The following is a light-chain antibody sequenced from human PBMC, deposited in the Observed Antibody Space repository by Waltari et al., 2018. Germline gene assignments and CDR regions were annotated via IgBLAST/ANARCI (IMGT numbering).Light chain of an antibody. Sequence: ERVMTQSPATLSVSPGETATLSCRASDSVSSNVAWFRQKPGQAPSLLIYTSSTRATGVPARFSGSRSGTEFTLTISSLQSEDFAVYYCHQYNNWPYTFGQGTKLEIK. CDR3: HQYNNWPYT. V-gene: IGKV3-15*01. J-gene: IGKJ2*01. CDR1: DSVSSN. CDR2: TSS.